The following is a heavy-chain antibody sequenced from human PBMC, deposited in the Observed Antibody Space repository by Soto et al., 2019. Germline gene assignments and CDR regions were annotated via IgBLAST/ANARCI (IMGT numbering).Heavy chain of an antibody. D-gene: IGHD5-12*01. V-gene: IGHV4-59*01. CDR2: ISYNTITPDTT. CDR1: GASITRDY. Sequence: QVQLQESGPGLVKPSETLSLSCTVSGASITRDYWTWIRQPPGKRLEWIGYISYNTITPDTTNYSPSLRSRVTMSGDASKSQFSLNLTSVTAADTAVYYCAKGGHSGYDLGPEYLAIWGQGKQVTVSS. J-gene: IGHJ4*02. CDR3: AKGGHSGYDLGPEYLAI.